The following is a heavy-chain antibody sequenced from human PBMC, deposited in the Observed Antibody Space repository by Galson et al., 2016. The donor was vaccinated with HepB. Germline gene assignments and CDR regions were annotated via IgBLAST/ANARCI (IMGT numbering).Heavy chain of an antibody. CDR3: ATWEPTTGEYFRH. J-gene: IGHJ1*01. Sequence: SVKVSCKVSGDSLSELSMHWVRQAPGKGLEYMGISVAEDGEPFYAEKFQGRVTMMEDTSTDTAYLELRSLRSDDTAMYFCATWEPTTGEYFRHWGQGTLVTVSS. CDR1: GDSLSELS. D-gene: IGHD1-26*01. V-gene: IGHV1-24*01. CDR2: SVAEDGEP.